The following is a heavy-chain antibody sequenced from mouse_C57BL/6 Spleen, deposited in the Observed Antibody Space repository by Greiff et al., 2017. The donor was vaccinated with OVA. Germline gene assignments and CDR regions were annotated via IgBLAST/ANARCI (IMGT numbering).Heavy chain of an antibody. CDR2: IYPGDGDT. D-gene: IGHD1-1*01. J-gene: IGHJ2*01. V-gene: IGHV1-82*01. CDR1: GYAFSSSW. Sequence: LVESGPELVKPGASVKISCKASGYAFSSSWMNWVKQRPGKGLEWIGRIYPGDGDTNYNGKLKGKATLTADKSSSTAYMQLSSLTSEDSAVYFCARSGFITTGGDFDYWGQGTTLTVSS. CDR3: ARSGFITTGGDFDY.